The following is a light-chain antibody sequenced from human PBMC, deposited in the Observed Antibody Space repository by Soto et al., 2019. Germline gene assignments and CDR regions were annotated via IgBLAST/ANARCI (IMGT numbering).Light chain of an antibody. CDR1: QSVSSSY. Sequence: EMVLTQTPGTLSFSPGERTTLSCGASQSVSSSYLAWYQQKPGQAPRLLIFAASSRASGIPDRFSGSGSGTDFTLTISRLEPEDFALFYCQYHGSSPITFGQGTRLEI. CDR3: QYHGSSPIT. J-gene: IGKJ5*01. V-gene: IGKV3-20*01. CDR2: AAS.